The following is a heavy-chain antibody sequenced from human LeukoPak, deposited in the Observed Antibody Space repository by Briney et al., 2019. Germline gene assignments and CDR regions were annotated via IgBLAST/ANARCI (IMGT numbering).Heavy chain of an antibody. CDR2: IYYSGST. D-gene: IGHD4-11*01. J-gene: IGHJ4*02. Sequence: SEALSLTCTVSGGSVSSGSYYWSWFRQPPGKGLEWIGYIYYSGSTNYNPSLKSRVTISVDTSKNQFSLKLSSVTAADTAVYYCARVYSNYDFDYWGQGTLVTVSS. CDR1: GGSVSSGSYY. V-gene: IGHV4-61*01. CDR3: ARVYSNYDFDY.